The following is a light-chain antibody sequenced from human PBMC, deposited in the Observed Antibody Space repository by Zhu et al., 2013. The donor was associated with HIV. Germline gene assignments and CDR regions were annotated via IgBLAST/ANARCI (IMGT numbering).Light chain of an antibody. Sequence: TQSPATLSVSPGERATLSCRATQSVSTNLAWYQQKPGKAPNLLIQDASSLESGVPSRFSGSGSGSDFTLTITSLQPDDFATYYCLHYNKISTAFGQGTKVDI. V-gene: IGKV1-5*01. CDR2: DAS. CDR1: QSVSTN. CDR3: LHYNKISTA. J-gene: IGKJ2*01.